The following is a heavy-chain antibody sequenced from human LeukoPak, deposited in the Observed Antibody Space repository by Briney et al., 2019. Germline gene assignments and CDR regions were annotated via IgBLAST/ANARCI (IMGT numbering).Heavy chain of an antibody. V-gene: IGHV4-59*01. CDR2: IYYSGST. CDR3: ATAISEFDAFDV. CDR1: GGSISSYY. D-gene: IGHD2-2*01. J-gene: IGHJ3*01. Sequence: SETLSLTCTVSGGSISSYYWSWIRQPPGKGLEWIGYIYYSGSTNYNPSLKSRVTISVDTSKNQFSLKLSSVTAADTAVYYCATAISEFDAFDVWGQGTMVTVSS.